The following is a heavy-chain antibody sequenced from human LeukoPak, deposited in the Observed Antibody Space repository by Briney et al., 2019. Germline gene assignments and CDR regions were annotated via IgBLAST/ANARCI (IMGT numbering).Heavy chain of an antibody. CDR2: IHYSGST. V-gene: IGHV4-59*01. CDR3: ARGIRDGYNFGTFDY. CDR1: GGSINSYY. J-gene: IGHJ4*02. Sequence: SETLSLTCTVSGGSINSYYWSWIRQPPGRGLEWIGSIHYSGSTSYNPSLRSRVTISVDKSKNQFFLKLSSVTATDTAVYYCARGIRDGYNFGTFDYWGQGTLVTVSS. D-gene: IGHD5-24*01.